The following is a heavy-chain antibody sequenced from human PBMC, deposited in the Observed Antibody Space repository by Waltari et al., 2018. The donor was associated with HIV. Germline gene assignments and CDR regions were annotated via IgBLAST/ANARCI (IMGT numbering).Heavy chain of an antibody. CDR1: GFRFSDYY. Sequence: QVQLVGSGGGLVKPGGSLRPSCVASGFRFSDYYISWSRLAPGKGLEWVSSISSRGNNTHYADSVQGRITISRDNAKNSLYLQMNTLRAEDTAVYYCARTKYDLWSGSYFDSWGQGTLVTVSS. CDR3: ARTKYDLWSGSYFDS. CDR2: ISSRGNNT. V-gene: IGHV3-11*01. D-gene: IGHD3-3*01. J-gene: IGHJ5*01.